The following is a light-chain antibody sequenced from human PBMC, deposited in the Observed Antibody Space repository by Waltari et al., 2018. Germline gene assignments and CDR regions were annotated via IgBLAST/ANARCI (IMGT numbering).Light chain of an antibody. CDR1: QGISSY. CDR2: AAS. V-gene: IGKV1-9*01. Sequence: DIQCTQSPSFLSASVGDRVTITCRASQGISSYLAWYQQKPGKAPKLLIYAASTLQSGVPSRFSGSGSGTEFTLTISSLQPEDFATYYCQQLNSYPLTFGGGTKVEIK. J-gene: IGKJ4*01. CDR3: QQLNSYPLT.